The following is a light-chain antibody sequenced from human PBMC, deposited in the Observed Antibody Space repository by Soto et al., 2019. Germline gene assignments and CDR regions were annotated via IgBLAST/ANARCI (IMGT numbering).Light chain of an antibody. CDR2: END. Sequence: QSVLTQPPSVSAAPGQRVTISCSGSTSNIGYNFVSWYQQFPGAAPKLLIFENDKRVSGTPDRFSGSKSGTSGTLAITGLQTGDEADYYCATWESSLSIAGFGLGTQLTVL. V-gene: IGLV1-51*02. J-gene: IGLJ2*01. CDR3: ATWESSLSIAG. CDR1: TSNIGYNF.